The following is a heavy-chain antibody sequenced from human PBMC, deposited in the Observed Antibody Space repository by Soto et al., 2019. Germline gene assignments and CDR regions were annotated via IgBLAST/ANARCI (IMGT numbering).Heavy chain of an antibody. V-gene: IGHV3-73*02. CDR3: TRRTSSGRDRALYGMDV. CDR1: GFTFSGSA. CDR2: IRSKANSYAT. J-gene: IGHJ6*02. Sequence: EVQLVESGGGLVQPGGSLKLSCAASGFTFSGSAMHWVRQASGKGLEWVGRIRSKANSYATAYAASVKGRFTNSRDDSKKTAYLQMTSLKTEDTAVYYYTRRTSSGRDRALYGMDVWGQGTTFTVSS. D-gene: IGHD6-19*01.